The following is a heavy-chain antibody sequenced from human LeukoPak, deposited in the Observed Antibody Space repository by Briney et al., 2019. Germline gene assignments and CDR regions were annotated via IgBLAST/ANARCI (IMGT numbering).Heavy chain of an antibody. V-gene: IGHV3-30*18. J-gene: IGHJ6*02. Sequence: PGGSLRLSCAVSGFTFSSYGMHWVRQAPGKGLEWVVVISYDGSNKYYADSVKGRFTISRDKSKNTLYLQMNSLRAEDTAVYYCAKDLLGGDSGSYYEVGELGMDVWGQGTTVTVSS. CDR1: GFTFSSYG. CDR2: ISYDGSNK. D-gene: IGHD1-26*01. CDR3: AKDLLGGDSGSYYEVGELGMDV.